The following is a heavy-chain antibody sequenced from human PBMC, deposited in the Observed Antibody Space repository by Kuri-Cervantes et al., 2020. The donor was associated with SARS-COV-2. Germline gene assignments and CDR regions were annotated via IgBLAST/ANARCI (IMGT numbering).Heavy chain of an antibody. CDR2: VYHYGST. Sequence: ESLKISCAVSGYSISRAYYWDWIRQPPGKGLEWIGSVYHYGSTYYNLSLKSRVTMSVDTSKNQFSLKLTSVTAADTAVYYCARHRKIYDYWGGRGFFYYYMDVWGKGTTVTVSS. V-gene: IGHV4-38-2*01. D-gene: IGHD3/OR15-3a*01. J-gene: IGHJ6*03. CDR1: GYSISRAYY. CDR3: ARHRKIYDYWGGRGFFYYYMDV.